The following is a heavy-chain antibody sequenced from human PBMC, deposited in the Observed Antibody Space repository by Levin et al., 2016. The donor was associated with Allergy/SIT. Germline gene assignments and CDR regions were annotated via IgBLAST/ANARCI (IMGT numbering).Heavy chain of an antibody. D-gene: IGHD2-8*01. CDR2: LSPVGATT. J-gene: IGHJ5*02. CDR1: GFTFSSYW. Sequence: GESLKISCVASGFTFSSYWMSWVRQAPGKGLEWVASLSPVGATTFYADSVKGRFTISRDNSKNTLVLEMNSLGAEDTAAYYCARDPQYCTNGVCYPSSWLDPWGQGTLVTVSS. CDR3: ARDPQYCTNGVCYPSSWLDP. V-gene: IGHV3-23*01.